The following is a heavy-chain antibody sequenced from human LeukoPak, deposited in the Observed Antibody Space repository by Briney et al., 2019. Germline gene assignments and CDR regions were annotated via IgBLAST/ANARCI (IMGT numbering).Heavy chain of an antibody. CDR2: INPNSGGT. Sequence: ASVKVSCKASGYTFTGYYMHWVRQAPGRGLEWMGWINPNSGGTNYAQKFQGRVTMTRDTSISTAYMELSRLRSDDTAVYYCARRGYDFQLYYFDYWGQGTLVTVSS. CDR1: GYTFTGYY. D-gene: IGHD3-3*01. V-gene: IGHV1-2*02. J-gene: IGHJ4*02. CDR3: ARRGYDFQLYYFDY.